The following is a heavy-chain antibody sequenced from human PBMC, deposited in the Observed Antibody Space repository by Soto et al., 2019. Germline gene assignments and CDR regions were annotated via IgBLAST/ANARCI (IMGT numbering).Heavy chain of an antibody. Sequence: GGSLRLSCAVSGSTFSNDWMHWVRQAPGKGLVWVSHINSDGSSTNYADFVKGRFTIARDNAKNTVYLQMNSLRAEDTAVYYCARDRSYSLDVWGQGTTVTVS. CDR2: INSDGSST. CDR1: GSTFSNDW. CDR3: ARDRSYSLDV. J-gene: IGHJ6*02. V-gene: IGHV3-74*01.